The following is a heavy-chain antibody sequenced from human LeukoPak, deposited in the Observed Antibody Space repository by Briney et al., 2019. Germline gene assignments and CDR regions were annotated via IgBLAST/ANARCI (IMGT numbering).Heavy chain of an antibody. CDR1: GYTFTSYG. CDR3: ARGGYSSSHYYYYMDV. CDR2: ISAYNGNT. V-gene: IGHV1-18*01. J-gene: IGHJ6*03. Sequence: ASVKVSCKASGYTFTSYGISWVRQAPGQGLERMGWISAYNGNTNYAQKLQGRVTMTTDTSTSTAYMELRSLRSDDTDVYYCARGGYSSSHYYYYMDVWGKGTTVTVSS. D-gene: IGHD6-13*01.